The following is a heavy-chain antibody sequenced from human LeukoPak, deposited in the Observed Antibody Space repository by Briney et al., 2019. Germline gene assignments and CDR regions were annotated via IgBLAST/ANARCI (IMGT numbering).Heavy chain of an antibody. Sequence: ASVKVSCKASGYTFTSYGISWVRQAPGQGLEWMGWISAYNGNTNYAQKLQGRVTMTTDTSTSTAYMELRSLRSDDTAVYYCARDASDDFWSGYYWARDYYYYGMDVWGQGTTVTVSS. D-gene: IGHD3-3*01. CDR3: ARDASDDFWSGYYWARDYYYYGMDV. J-gene: IGHJ6*02. V-gene: IGHV1-18*01. CDR1: GYTFTSYG. CDR2: ISAYNGNT.